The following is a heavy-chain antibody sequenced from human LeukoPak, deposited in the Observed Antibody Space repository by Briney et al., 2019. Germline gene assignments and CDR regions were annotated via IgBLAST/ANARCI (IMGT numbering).Heavy chain of an antibody. Sequence: GGSLRLSCAASGFTVSSNYMSWVRQGPGKGRERVAGISYDGSKKYYADSVNGRFTISRDKSKNTLYLQMNSLRAEDTAVYYCANGYGSGSYTFDYWGQGTLVTVSS. D-gene: IGHD3-10*01. CDR1: GFTVSSNY. J-gene: IGHJ4*02. CDR3: ANGYGSGSYTFDY. V-gene: IGHV3-30*18. CDR2: ISYDGSKK.